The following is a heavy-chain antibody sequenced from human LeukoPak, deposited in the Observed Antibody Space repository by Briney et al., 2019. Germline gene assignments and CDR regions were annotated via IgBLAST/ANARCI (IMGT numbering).Heavy chain of an antibody. D-gene: IGHD2-8*02. CDR3: AKSTVRAGAFDY. Sequence: GGSLRLSCAASGFTFSSYAMSWVRQAPGKGLECVSAISGSGGSTYYADSVKGRFTISRDNSKNTLYLQMNSLRAEDTAVYYCAKSTVRAGAFDYWGQGTLVTVSS. J-gene: IGHJ4*02. CDR2: ISGSGGST. CDR1: GFTFSSYA. V-gene: IGHV3-23*01.